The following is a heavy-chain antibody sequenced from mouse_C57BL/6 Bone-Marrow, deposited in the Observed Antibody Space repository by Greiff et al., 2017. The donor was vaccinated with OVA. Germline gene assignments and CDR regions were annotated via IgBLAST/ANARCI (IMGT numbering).Heavy chain of an antibody. D-gene: IGHD2-3*01. CDR1: GFNIKDYY. CDR2: IDPEDGET. V-gene: IGHV14-2*01. J-gene: IGHJ1*03. Sequence: EVKLVESGAELVKPGASVKLSCTASGFNIKDYYMHWVKQRTEQGLEWIGRIDPEDGETKYAPKFQGKATITADTSSNTAYLQLSSLTSEDTAVYYCAPYDGHGRGWYFDVWGTGTTVTVSS. CDR3: APYDGHGRGWYFDV.